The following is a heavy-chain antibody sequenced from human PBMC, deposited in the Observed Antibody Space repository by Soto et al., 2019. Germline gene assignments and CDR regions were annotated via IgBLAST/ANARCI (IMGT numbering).Heavy chain of an antibody. CDR3: ARIIAEAGTGFDF. D-gene: IGHD6-19*01. V-gene: IGHV5-51*01. CDR2: IYPGDSDI. J-gene: IGHJ4*02. CDR1: GYTFISYW. Sequence: PGESLKISCQASGYTFISYWIAWVRQMPGKGLDWMGIIYPGDSDIRYNPSFQGQVTISADKSINTAYLQWSSLKASDTAMYYCARIIAEAGTGFDFWGQGTLVTVSS.